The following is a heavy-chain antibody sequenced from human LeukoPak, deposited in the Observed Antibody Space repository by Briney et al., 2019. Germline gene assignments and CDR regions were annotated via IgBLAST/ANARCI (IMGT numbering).Heavy chain of an antibody. CDR1: GFTFDDYG. Sequence: GGSLRLSCAVSGFTFDDYGMSWVRQAPGKGLEWVSGINWNGGSTGYVDSVKRRFTISRDNAKNSLHLQMNSLRAEDTALYYCARDISSGWYFDYWGQGTLVTVSS. CDR3: ARDISSGWYFDY. CDR2: INWNGGST. V-gene: IGHV3-20*04. J-gene: IGHJ4*02. D-gene: IGHD6-19*01.